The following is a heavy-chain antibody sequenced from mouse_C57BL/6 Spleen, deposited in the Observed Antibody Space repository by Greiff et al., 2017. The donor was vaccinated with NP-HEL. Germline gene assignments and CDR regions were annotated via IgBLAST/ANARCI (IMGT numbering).Heavy chain of an antibody. V-gene: IGHV1-69*01. Sequence: QVQLQQPGAELVMPGASVKLSCKASGYTFTSYWMHWVKQRPGQGLEWIGEIDPSDSYTNYNQKFKGKSTLTVDKSSSTAYMQLSSLTSEDSAVYYCARYYYGSSLYWYFDVWGTGTTVTVSS. D-gene: IGHD1-1*01. J-gene: IGHJ1*03. CDR3: ARYYYGSSLYWYFDV. CDR2: IDPSDSYT. CDR1: GYTFTSYW.